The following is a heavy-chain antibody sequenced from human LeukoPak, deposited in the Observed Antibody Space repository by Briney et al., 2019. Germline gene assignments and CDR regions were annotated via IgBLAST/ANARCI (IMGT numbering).Heavy chain of an antibody. D-gene: IGHD4-23*01. Sequence: PGGSLRLSCSASGFTFSSYSMNWVRQAPGKGLEWVSYISSSTSTIYHAVSVKGRFTISRDNAKNSLYLQMNSLRDEDTAVYYCARVAAGYSVNYFDYWGQGTLVTVSS. CDR3: ARVAAGYSVNYFDY. CDR1: GFTFSSYS. CDR2: ISSSTSTI. V-gene: IGHV3-48*02. J-gene: IGHJ4*02.